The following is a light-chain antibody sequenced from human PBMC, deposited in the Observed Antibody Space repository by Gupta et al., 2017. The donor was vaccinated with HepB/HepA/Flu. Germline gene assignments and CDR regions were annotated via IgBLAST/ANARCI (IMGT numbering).Light chain of an antibody. CDR3: QQSSTLPRT. CDR1: QSVRTS. V-gene: IGKV6-21*01. Sequence: EIVLTQSPDFASVTPKEKVTITCRASQSVRTSLHWYQQKPDQSPKLLIKYASQSCSGVPSRFSGSGPGTYFTLTIKSLEAEDAATYYCQQSSTLPRTFGQGTKLEIK. CDR2: YAS. J-gene: IGKJ1*01.